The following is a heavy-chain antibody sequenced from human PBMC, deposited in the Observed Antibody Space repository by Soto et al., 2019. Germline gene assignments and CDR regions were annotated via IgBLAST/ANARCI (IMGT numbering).Heavy chain of an antibody. Sequence: QVQLVQSGAEVKKPGSSVKVSCKASGGTFSSYAISWVRQAPGQGLEWMGGIIPIFGTANYAQKFQGRVTITADESTSTAYMELSSLRSEDTAMYYCARDKMEHQRRWYYFDYWGQGTLVTVSS. D-gene: IGHD2-15*01. V-gene: IGHV1-69*01. CDR1: GGTFSSYA. CDR2: IIPIFGTA. J-gene: IGHJ4*02. CDR3: ARDKMEHQRRWYYFDY.